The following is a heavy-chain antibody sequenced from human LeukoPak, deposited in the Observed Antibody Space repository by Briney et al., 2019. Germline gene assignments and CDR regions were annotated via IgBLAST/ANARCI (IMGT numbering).Heavy chain of an antibody. D-gene: IGHD3-10*01. V-gene: IGHV3-30-3*01. J-gene: IGHJ3*02. CDR2: ISYDGSNK. CDR1: GFTFSSYA. CDR3: AKDRSSYGSGSSDI. Sequence: PGGSLRLSCAASGFTFSSYAMHWVRQAPGKGLEWVAVISYDGSNKYYADSVKGRFTISRDNAKNSLYLQMNSLRAEDTALYYCAKDRSSYGSGSSDIWGQGTMVTVSS.